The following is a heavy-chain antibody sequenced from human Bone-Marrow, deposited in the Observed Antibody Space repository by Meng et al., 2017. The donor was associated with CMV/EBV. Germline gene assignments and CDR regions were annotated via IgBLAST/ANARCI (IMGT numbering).Heavy chain of an antibody. CDR1: GFTFDSSP. J-gene: IGHJ3*02. Sequence: SVKVSCKASGFTFDSSPVQWVRQARGHRLEWIGRIVVGTGNTRYAQTFQERVTITLDTSTSTAYMELSSLIPEDAAVYYCATAKPTVGVPTRRDAFYIWGQGTMVTVSS. CDR2: IVVGTGNT. D-gene: IGHD1-26*01. CDR3: ATAKPTVGVPTRRDAFYI. V-gene: IGHV1-58*01.